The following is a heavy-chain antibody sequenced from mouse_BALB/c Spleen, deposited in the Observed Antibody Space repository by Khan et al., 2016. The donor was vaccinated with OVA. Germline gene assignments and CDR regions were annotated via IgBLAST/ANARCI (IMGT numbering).Heavy chain of an antibody. Sequence: EVQLQESGPGLVKPSQSLSLTCTVSGYSITSYYVWYWIRQLRGNILGWMGIKSHSGSTNYNPSLKSRFSITRDTSKNTFFLLLHSVTTEDSATYYCARENYYGYAFDYWGQGTSVTVSS. V-gene: IGHV3-2*02. CDR3: ARENYYGYAFDY. CDR1: GYSITSYYV. J-gene: IGHJ4*01. D-gene: IGHD1-1*01. CDR2: KSHSGST.